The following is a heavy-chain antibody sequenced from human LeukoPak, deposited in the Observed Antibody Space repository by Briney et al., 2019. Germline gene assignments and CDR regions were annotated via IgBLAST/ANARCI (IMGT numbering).Heavy chain of an antibody. J-gene: IGHJ4*02. CDR3: AENKWCSGFSDFDY. D-gene: IGHD2-15*01. CDR2: ISGSGGST. Sequence: GGSLRLSCAASGFTFSSYAMSWVRQAPGKGLEWVSAISGSGGSTYYADSVKGRFTISRDNSKNTLYLQMNSLRAEDTAVYYCAENKWCSGFSDFDYWGQGTLVTVSS. V-gene: IGHV3-23*01. CDR1: GFTFSSYA.